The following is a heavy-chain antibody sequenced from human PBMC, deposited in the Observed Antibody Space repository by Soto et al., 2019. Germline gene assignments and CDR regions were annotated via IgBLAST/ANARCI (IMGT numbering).Heavy chain of an antibody. D-gene: IGHD5-18*01. Sequence: EVQLVESGGGLVQPGGSLRLSCAASGFTFSSYWMSWVRQAPGKGLEWVANIKQDGSEKYYVDSVKGRFTISRDNAQTSLYLQMNSLRAEDTAVYYCARVRTRGYSSTTLNWFDPWGQGTLVTVSS. CDR2: IKQDGSEK. V-gene: IGHV3-7*05. CDR3: ARVRTRGYSSTTLNWFDP. CDR1: GFTFSSYW. J-gene: IGHJ5*02.